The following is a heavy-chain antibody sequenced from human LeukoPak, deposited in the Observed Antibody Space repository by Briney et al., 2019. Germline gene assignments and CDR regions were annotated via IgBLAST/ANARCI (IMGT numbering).Heavy chain of an antibody. CDR1: GYTFTGYY. J-gene: IGHJ4*02. D-gene: IGHD3-9*01. CDR2: INPNSGGT. V-gene: IGHV1-2*02. CDR3: ARGVDFDRLLSRFDY. Sequence: ASVKVSCKASGYTFTGYYMHWVRQAPGQGLEWMGWINPNSGGTNYAQKFQGRVTMTRDTSISTAYMELSRLRSDDTAVYYCARGVDFDRLLSRFDYWGQGTLVTVSS.